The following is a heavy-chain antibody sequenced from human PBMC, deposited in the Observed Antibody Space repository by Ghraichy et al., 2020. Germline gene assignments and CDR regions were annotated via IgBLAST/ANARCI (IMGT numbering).Heavy chain of an antibody. CDR3: ARMWGYKAPLWY. D-gene: IGHD2-21*01. J-gene: IGHJ4*02. Sequence: SETLSLTCTVSGTSIRAYFWSWIRQPPGKGLEWIGDIFYSGGASYNPSLKSRVTISIDASNNQFSLNLTSVTAADTAVYYCARMWGYKAPLWYWSQGTLVAVSS. V-gene: IGHV4-59*01. CDR2: IFYSGGA. CDR1: GTSIRAYF.